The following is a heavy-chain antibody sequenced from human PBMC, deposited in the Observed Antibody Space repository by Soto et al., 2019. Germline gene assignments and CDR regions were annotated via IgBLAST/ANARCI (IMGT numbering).Heavy chain of an antibody. CDR3: ARDPHEFWTSYWFDP. CDR2: ISAYDGKT. V-gene: IGHV1-18*01. D-gene: IGHD3-3*01. Sequence: VASVKVSFKTSGYTFNTYGINWVRQAPGQGLELMGWISAYDGKTTYAEKFQGRVTLTTDTSTSTAYMELRSLRSDDTAIYYCARDPHEFWTSYWFDPWGQGTPVTSPQ. CDR1: GYTFNTYG. J-gene: IGHJ5*02.